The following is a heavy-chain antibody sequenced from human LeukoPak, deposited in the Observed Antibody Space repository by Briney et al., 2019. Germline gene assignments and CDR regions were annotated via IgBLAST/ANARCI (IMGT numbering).Heavy chain of an antibody. CDR3: ARHPFYDILTGYSCFDP. J-gene: IGHJ5*02. V-gene: IGHV3-23*01. D-gene: IGHD3-9*01. CDR2: ISGSDAGT. CDR1: RFTFSSYS. Sequence: PGGSLRLSCAASRFTFSSYSMNWVRQAPGKGLEWVSAISGSDAGTYYADSVKGRFTISRDNSKNTLYLQMNSLRAEDAAVYYCARHPFYDILTGYSCFDPWGQGTLVTVSS.